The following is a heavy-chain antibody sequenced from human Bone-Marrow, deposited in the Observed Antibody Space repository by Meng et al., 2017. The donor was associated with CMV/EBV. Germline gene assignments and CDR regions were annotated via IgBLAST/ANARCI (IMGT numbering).Heavy chain of an antibody. CDR2: INPNSGGK. J-gene: IGHJ5*02. V-gene: IGHV1-2*02. CDR1: GYTFTGYY. Sequence: ASVKVSCKASGYTFTGYYMRWVRQAPGQGLEWMGWINPNSGGKNYAQKFQGRVTITRDTSMSTAYMELSRLRSDDTAVYYWARAAAAGPYMWGFDPWGQGTRVTVSS. D-gene: IGHD6-13*01. CDR3: ARAAAAGPYMWGFDP.